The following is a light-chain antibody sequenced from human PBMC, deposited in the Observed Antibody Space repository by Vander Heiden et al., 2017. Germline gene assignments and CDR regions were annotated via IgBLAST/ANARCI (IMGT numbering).Light chain of an antibody. Sequence: DIVMTQSPDSLAVSLGERATINCKSSQSVLYSSNNKNYLAWYQQKPEQPPKLLIYGASTRESGVPDRFSGSGSGTDFTLTISSLHAEDVAVYYCQQNDCTLRWTFGQGTKVEIK. CDR2: GAS. V-gene: IGKV4-1*01. J-gene: IGKJ1*01. CDR1: QSVLYSSNNKNY. CDR3: QQNDCTLRWT.